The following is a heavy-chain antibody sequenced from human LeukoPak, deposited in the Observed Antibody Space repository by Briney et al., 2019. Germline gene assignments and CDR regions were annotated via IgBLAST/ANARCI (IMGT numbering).Heavy chain of an antibody. CDR1: GGSFSGYY. D-gene: IGHD3-9*01. V-gene: IGHV4-34*01. CDR2: INHSGST. CDR3: ARTTIDWLLGANYFDY. Sequence: SETLSLTCAVYGGSFSGYYWSWIRQPPGKGLEWIGEINHSGSTNYNPSLKSRVTISVDTSKNQFSLKLSSVTAADTAVYYCARTTIDWLLGANYFDYWGQGTLVTVSS. J-gene: IGHJ4*02.